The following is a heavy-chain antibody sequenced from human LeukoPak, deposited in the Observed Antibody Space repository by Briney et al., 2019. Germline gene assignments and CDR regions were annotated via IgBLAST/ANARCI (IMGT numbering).Heavy chain of an antibody. Sequence: PGGSLRLSSAASGFTSSSDWMSWVRQAPGKGLEWVANIKQDGSETHYLDSVKGRFTISRDNAKNSLYLHMNSLRAEDTAVYYCARLTGGASGWYPYWGQGTLVTVSS. V-gene: IGHV3-7*01. CDR1: GFTSSSDW. D-gene: IGHD6-19*01. CDR2: IKQDGSET. CDR3: ARLTGGASGWYPY. J-gene: IGHJ4*02.